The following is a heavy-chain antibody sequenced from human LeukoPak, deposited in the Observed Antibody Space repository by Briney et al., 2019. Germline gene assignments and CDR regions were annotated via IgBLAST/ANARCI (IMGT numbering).Heavy chain of an antibody. Sequence: SETLSLTCTVSGGSISSYYWSWIRQPPGKGLEWIGYIYYSGSTNYNPSLKSRVTISVDTSKNQFSLRLSSVTAADTAVYYCAKTYYDILTGYGGPYYMDVWGKGTTVTVSS. J-gene: IGHJ6*03. CDR1: GGSISSYY. D-gene: IGHD3-9*01. V-gene: IGHV4-59*01. CDR2: IYYSGST. CDR3: AKTYYDILTGYGGPYYMDV.